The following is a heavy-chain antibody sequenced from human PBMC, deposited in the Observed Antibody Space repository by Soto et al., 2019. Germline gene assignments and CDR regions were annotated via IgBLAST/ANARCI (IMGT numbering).Heavy chain of an antibody. J-gene: IGHJ4*02. D-gene: IGHD6-13*01. CDR3: ARDSRPQLVRDFDY. V-gene: IGHV3-48*02. Sequence: EVQLVESGGGLVQPGGSLRLSCAASGFTFSSYSMNWVRQAPGKGLEWVSYISSSSSTIYYADSVKGRFTISRDNAKNSLYLQMNSLRDEDTAVYYCARDSRPQLVRDFDYWGQGTLVTVSS. CDR2: ISSSSSTI. CDR1: GFTFSSYS.